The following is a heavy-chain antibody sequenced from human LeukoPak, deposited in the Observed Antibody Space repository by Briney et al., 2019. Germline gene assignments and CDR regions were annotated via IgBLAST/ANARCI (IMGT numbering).Heavy chain of an antibody. D-gene: IGHD3-22*01. J-gene: IGHJ6*02. CDR1: GFTFSSYA. V-gene: IGHV3-30*04. CDR3: ARGWYDSSGYYPPRLFYYYYGMDV. CDR2: ISYDGSNK. Sequence: GSLRLSCAASGFTFSSYAMHWVGQAPGKGLEWVAVISYDGSNKYYADSVKGRFTISRDNSKNTLYLQMNSLRAEDTAVYYCARGWYDSSGYYPPRLFYYYYGMDVWGQGTTVTVSS.